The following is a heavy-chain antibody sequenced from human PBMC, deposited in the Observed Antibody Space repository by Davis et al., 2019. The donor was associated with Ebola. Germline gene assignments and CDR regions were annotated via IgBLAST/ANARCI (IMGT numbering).Heavy chain of an antibody. J-gene: IGHJ4*02. CDR2: ISGDGSDT. D-gene: IGHD1-1*01. CDR3: AKSRGYADPYFDS. V-gene: IGHV3-43*02. Sequence: GGSLRLSCAASGFTYTNHAMSWVRQAPGKGLEWISHISGDGSDTSYADSVTGRFTFSRDNSNNSLYLQMHSLRRDDSALYYCAKSRGYADPYFDSWGQGTLVTVSS. CDR1: GFTYTNHA.